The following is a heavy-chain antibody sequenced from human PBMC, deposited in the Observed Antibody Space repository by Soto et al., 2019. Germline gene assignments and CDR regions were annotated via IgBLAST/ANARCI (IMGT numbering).Heavy chain of an antibody. CDR2: ISAYNGNT. V-gene: IGHV1-18*01. D-gene: IGHD6-19*01. Sequence: ASVKVSCKASGYTFTSYGISWVRQAPGQGLEWMGWISAYNGNTNYAQKLQGRVTMTTDTSTSTAYMELRSLRSDDTAVYYCARGGNDSSGWYRYYYHYYGMDVWGQGTTVTVS. J-gene: IGHJ6*02. CDR3: ARGGNDSSGWYRYYYHYYGMDV. CDR1: GYTFTSYG.